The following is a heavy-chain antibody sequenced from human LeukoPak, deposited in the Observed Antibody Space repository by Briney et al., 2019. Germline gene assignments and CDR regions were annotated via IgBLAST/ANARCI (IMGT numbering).Heavy chain of an antibody. D-gene: IGHD3-9*01. CDR3: AKLVLRYFDWLMDY. CDR2: IRYDGSNK. J-gene: IGHJ4*02. CDR1: GFTFSSYG. V-gene: IGHV3-30*02. Sequence: GGSLRLCCAASGFTFSSYGMHWVRQAPGKGLEWVEFIRYDGSNKYYADSVKGRFTISRDNSKNTLYLQMNSLRAEDTAVYYCAKLVLRYFDWLMDYWGQGTLVTVSS.